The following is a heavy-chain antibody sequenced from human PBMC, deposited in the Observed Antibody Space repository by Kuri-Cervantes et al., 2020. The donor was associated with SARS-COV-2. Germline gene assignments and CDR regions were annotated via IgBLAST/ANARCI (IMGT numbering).Heavy chain of an antibody. CDR1: GYTFTSYD. V-gene: IGHV1-8*01. J-gene: IGHJ4*02. Sequence: ASVKVSCKASGYTFTSYDINWVRQATGQGLEWMGWMNPNSGNTGYAQKFQGRVTMTRNTSISTAYMELSSLRSEDTAVYYCARPSGSRYGDYFDYWGQGTLVTVSS. D-gene: IGHD4-17*01. CDR3: ARPSGSRYGDYFDY. CDR2: MNPNSGNT.